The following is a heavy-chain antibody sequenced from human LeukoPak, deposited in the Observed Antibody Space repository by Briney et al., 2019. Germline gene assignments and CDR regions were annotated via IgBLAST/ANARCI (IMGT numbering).Heavy chain of an antibody. Sequence: SETLSLTCAVYGGSFSGYYWSWIRQPPGKGLEWIGEINHSGSTNYNPSLKSRVTISVDTSKNQFSLKLSSVTAADTAVYYCARLSRSGATYFYYGMDVWGQGTTVIVSS. CDR2: INHSGST. V-gene: IGHV4-34*01. D-gene: IGHD3-22*01. J-gene: IGHJ6*02. CDR3: ARLSRSGATYFYYGMDV. CDR1: GGSFSGYY.